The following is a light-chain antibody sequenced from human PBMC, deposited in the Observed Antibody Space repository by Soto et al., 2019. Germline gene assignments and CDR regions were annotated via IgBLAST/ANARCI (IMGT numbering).Light chain of an antibody. CDR1: SGDIGDYNY. CDR3: SSYAGSNNWV. V-gene: IGLV2-8*01. J-gene: IGLJ3*02. Sequence: QSALTQPPSASGSPGQSVTISCTGASGDIGDYNYVSWYQQHPGSAPKLLIYEVSKRPSGVPDRFSGSKSGKTASLTVSGLQAEDEAEYFCSSYAGSNNWVFGEGTKVTVL. CDR2: EVS.